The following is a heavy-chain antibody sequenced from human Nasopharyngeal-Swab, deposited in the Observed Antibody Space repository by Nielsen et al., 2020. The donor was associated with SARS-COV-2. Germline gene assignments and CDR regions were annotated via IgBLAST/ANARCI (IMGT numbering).Heavy chain of an antibody. CDR3: ARDDGSLGDI. D-gene: IGHD3-10*01. J-gene: IGHJ4*02. Sequence: GESLKISCAASGFTLSHYGMHWVRQAPGKGLEWAAAISYDGNTKYYADSAKGRFTISRDSAKNALYLEMNSLRAEDTAVYYCARDDGSLGDIWGQGTLVTVSS. CDR1: GFTLSHYG. V-gene: IGHV3-30*03. CDR2: ISYDGNTK.